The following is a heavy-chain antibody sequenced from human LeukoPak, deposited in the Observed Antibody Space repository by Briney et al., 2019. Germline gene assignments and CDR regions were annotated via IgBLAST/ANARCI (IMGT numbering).Heavy chain of an antibody. CDR3: AKDRDSSGYRYFDY. V-gene: IGHV3-43D*03. CDR1: GFTFDDYA. J-gene: IGHJ4*02. D-gene: IGHD3-22*01. Sequence: GGSLRLSCAASGFTFDDYAMHWVRQAPGKGLEWVSLISWDGGSTYYADSVKGRFTISRDNSKNSLYLQMNSLRAEDTALYYCAKDRDSSGYRYFDYWGQGTLVTVSS. CDR2: ISWDGGST.